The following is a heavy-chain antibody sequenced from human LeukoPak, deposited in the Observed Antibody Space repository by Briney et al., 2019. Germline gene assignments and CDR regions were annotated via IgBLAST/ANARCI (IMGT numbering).Heavy chain of an antibody. J-gene: IGHJ4*02. D-gene: IGHD5-18*01. CDR3: ARGGYSYGRRFDY. Sequence: PSETLSLTCTVSGGSISSSNYYWGWIRQPPGKGLEWIGTIYYSGSTYYNPSLKSRVTISVDTSKNQFSLNLSSVTAADTAVYYCARGGYSYGRRFDYWGQGTLVTVSS. CDR2: IYYSGST. CDR1: GGSISSSNYY. V-gene: IGHV4-39*07.